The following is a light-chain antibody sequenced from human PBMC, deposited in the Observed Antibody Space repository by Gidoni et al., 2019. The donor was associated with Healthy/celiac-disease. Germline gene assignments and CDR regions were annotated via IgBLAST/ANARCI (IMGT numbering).Light chain of an antibody. CDR1: QRISSW. J-gene: IGKJ4*01. Sequence: DIQMTQSSSSVSASVGDRVTITCRASQRISSWLAWYQQKPGQAPTLLIYAASSLQRGVPSRFSGSGSGTDFTLTISSLQPEDFATYYCQQANSFSRTFGGGTKVEIK. CDR3: QQANSFSRT. CDR2: AAS. V-gene: IGKV1-12*01.